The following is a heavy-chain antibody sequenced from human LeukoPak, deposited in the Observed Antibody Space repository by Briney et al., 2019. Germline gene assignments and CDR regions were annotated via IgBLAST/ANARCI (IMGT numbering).Heavy chain of an antibody. J-gene: IGHJ5*02. V-gene: IGHV3-30*18. CDR3: VKATVLRYFDWLSLTNWFDP. CDR1: GFTFSSYG. Sequence: PGRSLRLSCAASGFTFSSYGMHWVRQAPGKGLEWVAVISYDGSNKYYADSVKGRFTISRDNSKNTLYLQMNSLRAEDTAVYYCVKATVLRYFDWLSLTNWFDPWGQGTLVTVSS. CDR2: ISYDGSNK. D-gene: IGHD3-9*01.